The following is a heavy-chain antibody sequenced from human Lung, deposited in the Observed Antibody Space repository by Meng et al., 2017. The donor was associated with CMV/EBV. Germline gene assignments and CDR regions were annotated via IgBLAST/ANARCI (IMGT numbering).Heavy chain of an antibody. V-gene: IGHV5-51*01. D-gene: IGHD1-1*01. J-gene: IGHJ4*02. CDR2: IHPADSDT. Sequence: GVSLRLSCDASGENFATYWIAWVRQVPGRGLEWVGIIHPADSDTRYSPSLQGHVLITADKSLTTISLQWSTLKASDTAMYYCARLNLYNWNGLGHWGQGTQVTVSS. CDR1: GENFATYW. CDR3: ARLNLYNWNGLGH.